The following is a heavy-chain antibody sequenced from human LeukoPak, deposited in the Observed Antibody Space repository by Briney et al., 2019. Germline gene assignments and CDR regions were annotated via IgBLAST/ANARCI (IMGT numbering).Heavy chain of an antibody. J-gene: IGHJ4*02. V-gene: IGHV1-2*02. CDR3: ARFLFPGLAAAGGDY. CDR1: GYTFTGYY. Sequence: ASVKVSCKASGYTFTGYYMHWVRQAPGQGLEWMGWINPNSGGTNYAQKFQGRVTMTRDTSISTAYMELSGLRSDDTAVYYCARFLFPGLAAAGGDYWGQGPLVTVSS. CDR2: INPNSGGT. D-gene: IGHD6-13*01.